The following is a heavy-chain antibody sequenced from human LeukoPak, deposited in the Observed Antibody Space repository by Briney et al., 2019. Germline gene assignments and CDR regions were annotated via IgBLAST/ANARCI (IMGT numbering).Heavy chain of an antibody. CDR3: ARAIPGYGVIADFDDY. J-gene: IGHJ4*02. V-gene: IGHV4-39*07. CDR2: IYYSGST. Sequence: SETLSLTCTVSGGSISSSSYYWGWIRQPPGKGLEWIGSIYYSGSTYYNPSLKSRVTISVDTSKNQFSLKLSSVTAADTAVYYCARAIPGYGVIADFDDYWGQGTLVTVSS. D-gene: IGHD2/OR15-2a*01. CDR1: GGSISSSSYY.